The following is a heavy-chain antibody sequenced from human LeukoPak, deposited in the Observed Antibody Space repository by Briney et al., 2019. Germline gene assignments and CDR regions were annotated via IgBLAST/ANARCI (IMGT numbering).Heavy chain of an antibody. V-gene: IGHV3-48*04. CDR1: GFTFSSYV. D-gene: IGHD5-18*01. J-gene: IGHJ6*03. CDR2: ISSASSTI. CDR3: AREGVGYGYFGYMDV. Sequence: PGGSLRLSCAASGFTFSSYVMNWVRQAPGKGLEWVAYISSASSTIYYADSVEGRFTISRDNAQNSLNLQMNSLRAEDTAVYYCAREGVGYGYFGYMDVWGKGTTVTVSS.